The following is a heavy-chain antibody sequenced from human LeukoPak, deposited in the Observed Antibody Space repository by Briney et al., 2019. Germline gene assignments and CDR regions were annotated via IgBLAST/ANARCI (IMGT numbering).Heavy chain of an antibody. CDR3: ARLSGDASLDY. D-gene: IGHD5-12*01. J-gene: IGHJ4*02. Sequence: PSETLSLTCTVSGHSISSGYYWGWIRQPPGKGLEWIGSIYHSGSTYYNPSLKSRIILSVDTSKNQFSLKVSSVTAADTAVYYCARLSGDASLDYWGQGTLVTVSS. CDR2: IYHSGST. CDR1: GHSISSGYY. V-gene: IGHV4-38-2*02.